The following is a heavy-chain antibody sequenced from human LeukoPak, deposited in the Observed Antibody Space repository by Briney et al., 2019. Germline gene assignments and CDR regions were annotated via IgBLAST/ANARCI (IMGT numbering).Heavy chain of an antibody. V-gene: IGHV1-2*02. CDR3: ARGASSSGFDP. CDR1: GYTFTGYY. CDR2: INPNRGGT. J-gene: IGHJ5*01. D-gene: IGHD6-13*01. Sequence: ASVKVSCKASGYTFTGYYMHWVRQAPGQGLEWMGYINPNRGGTNFAQKFQGRVTMTRDTSISTVYMELTRLRSDDTAVYYCARGASSSGFDPWGQGTLVTVSS.